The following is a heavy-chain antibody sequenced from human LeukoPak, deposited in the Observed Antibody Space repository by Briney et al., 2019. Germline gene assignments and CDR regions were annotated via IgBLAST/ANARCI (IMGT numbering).Heavy chain of an antibody. D-gene: IGHD1-26*01. Sequence: GASVKVSCKASGYTFTNYYMHWVRQAPGQGLEWMGIINPSGGSTSYAQKFQGRVTMTRDTSTSTVYMELSSLRSEDTAVYYCARALVGATPPDYWGQGTLVTVSS. CDR1: GYTFTNYY. V-gene: IGHV1-46*01. CDR2: INPSGGST. CDR3: ARALVGATPPDY. J-gene: IGHJ4*02.